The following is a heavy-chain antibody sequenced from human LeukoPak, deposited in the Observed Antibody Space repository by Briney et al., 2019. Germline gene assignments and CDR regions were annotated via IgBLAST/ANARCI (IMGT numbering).Heavy chain of an antibody. CDR1: GGTFSSYA. CDR3: AREGFCSGTNCPAVY. D-gene: IGHD2-2*01. Sequence: GASVKVSCKASGGTFSSYAISWVRQAPGQGLEWMGGIIPIFGTANYAQKSQGRVTITTDESTSTAYMELSSLRSEDTAVYYCAREGFCSGTNCPAVYWGQGTLVTVSS. V-gene: IGHV1-69*05. J-gene: IGHJ4*02. CDR2: IIPIFGTA.